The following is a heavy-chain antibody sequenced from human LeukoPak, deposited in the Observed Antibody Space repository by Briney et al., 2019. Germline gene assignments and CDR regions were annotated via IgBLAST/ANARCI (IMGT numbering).Heavy chain of an antibody. D-gene: IGHD1-26*01. J-gene: IGHJ4*02. CDR1: GGSISTGGYY. Sequence: SETLSLTCTVSGGSISTGGYYWSWIRQPPGKGLEWIGYIYHSGSTYYNPSLKSRVTISVDTSKNQFSLKLSSVTAADTAVYYCASLVGATGKDFDYWGQGTLVTVSS. CDR2: IYHSGST. V-gene: IGHV4-30-2*01. CDR3: ASLVGATGKDFDY.